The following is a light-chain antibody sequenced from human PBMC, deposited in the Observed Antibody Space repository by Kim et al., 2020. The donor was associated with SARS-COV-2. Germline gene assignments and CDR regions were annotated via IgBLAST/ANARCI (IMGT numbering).Light chain of an antibody. CDR3: SSYTNTGTLI. J-gene: IGLJ2*01. CDR2: DVN. Sequence: GQSITISCTGSSSDVGAYNCVSWYRQYPGKAPKLMIYDVNNRPLGVSDRFSGSKSGNTASLTISGLQAEDEADYSCSSYTNTGTLIFGGGTQLTVL. V-gene: IGLV2-14*03. CDR1: SSDVGAYNC.